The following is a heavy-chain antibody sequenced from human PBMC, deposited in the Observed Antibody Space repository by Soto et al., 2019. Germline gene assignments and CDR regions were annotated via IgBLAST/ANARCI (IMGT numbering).Heavy chain of an antibody. J-gene: IGHJ4*02. CDR1: GFSFNTYG. Sequence: GGSLRLSCAASGFSFNTYGMYWVRQAPGKGLEWVAAISYDRSNQYHADSVKGRFTISRDNSKSTLYLQMNSLRVEDTAVYYCAKDIVKYTYGACDYWGQGALVTVSS. D-gene: IGHD5-18*01. V-gene: IGHV3-30*18. CDR2: ISYDRSNQ. CDR3: AKDIVKYTYGACDY.